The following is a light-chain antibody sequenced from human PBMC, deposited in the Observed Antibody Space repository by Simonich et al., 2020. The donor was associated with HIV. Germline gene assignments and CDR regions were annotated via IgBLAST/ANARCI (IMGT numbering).Light chain of an antibody. Sequence: EILMTQSPATLSVSPGERATLSCRASQSVSSNLAWYQQKPGQAPRLLIYDASNRATGIPARFSGSGSGTDFTLTISSLEPEDFAVYYCQQRSGWPPITFGQWTRLEIK. V-gene: IGKV3-11*01. J-gene: IGKJ5*01. CDR2: DAS. CDR3: QQRSGWPPIT. CDR1: QSVSSN.